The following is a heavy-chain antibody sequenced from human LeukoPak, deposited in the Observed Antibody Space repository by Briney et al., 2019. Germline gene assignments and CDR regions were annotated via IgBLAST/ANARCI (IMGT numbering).Heavy chain of an antibody. CDR2: INSDGSST. CDR3: ARRFSRDGYNYPNSKEYWYFDL. Sequence: GGSLRLSCAASGFIFSSYWMHWVRQAPGKGLVWVSRINSDGSSTSYAESVKGRFTISRDNAKNTLYLQMNSLGAEDTAVYYCARRFSRDGYNYPNSKEYWYFDLWGRGTLVTVSS. V-gene: IGHV3-74*01. CDR1: GFIFSSYW. D-gene: IGHD5-24*01. J-gene: IGHJ2*01.